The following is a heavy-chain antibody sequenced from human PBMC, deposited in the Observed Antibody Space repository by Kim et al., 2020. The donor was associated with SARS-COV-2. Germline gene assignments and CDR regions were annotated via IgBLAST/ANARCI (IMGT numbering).Heavy chain of an antibody. D-gene: IGHD6-19*01. Sequence: ASVKVSCKASGYTFNSFGLTWVRQAPGQGLEWMGWISVYNGKTKYAQKVQGRVTMTTDTSTSTAYMELRSLRSDDTAIYYCARGPYDYSSLSAEYLQHWG. CDR1: GYTFNSFG. V-gene: IGHV1-18*04. CDR2: ISVYNGKT. J-gene: IGHJ1*01. CDR3: ARGPYDYSSLSAEYLQH.